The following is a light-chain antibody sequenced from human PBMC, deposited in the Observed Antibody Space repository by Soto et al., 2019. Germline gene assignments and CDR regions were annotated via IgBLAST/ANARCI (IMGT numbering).Light chain of an antibody. CDR2: GAS. CDR1: QSVSSSY. Sequence: EIVLTQSPGTLSLSPGERATLSCRASQSVSSSYLAWYQQKPGQAPRLLIYGASSRATGIPDRFSGSGSGTVFTLTISRLEPEDFAVYYCQQYCSSLFTFGPGTKVDIK. J-gene: IGKJ3*01. CDR3: QQYCSSLFT. V-gene: IGKV3-20*01.